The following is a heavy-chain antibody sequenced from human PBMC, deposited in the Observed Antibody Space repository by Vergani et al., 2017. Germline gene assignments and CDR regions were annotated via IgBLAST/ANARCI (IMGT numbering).Heavy chain of an antibody. CDR2: INSDGSST. CDR3: ARSIGYYYGSGSPPDY. J-gene: IGHJ4*02. D-gene: IGHD3-10*01. V-gene: IGHV3-74*02. Sequence: EVQLLESGGGLVQPGGSLRLSCAASGFTFSSYAMSWVRQAPGKGLVWVSRINSDGSSTSYADSVKGRFTISRDNAKNTLYLQMNSLRAEDTAVYYCARSIGYYYGSGSPPDYWGQGTLVTVSS. CDR1: GFTFSSYA.